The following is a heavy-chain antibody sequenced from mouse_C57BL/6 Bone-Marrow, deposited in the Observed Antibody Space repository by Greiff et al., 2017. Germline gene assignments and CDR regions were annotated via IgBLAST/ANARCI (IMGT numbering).Heavy chain of an antibody. D-gene: IGHD1-1*01. V-gene: IGHV5-6*02. Sequence: EVKLVESGGDLVKPGGSLKLPCAVSGFTFSSYGLSWVRQTPDKRLEWVATISSGGSYTYYPDSVKWRFTISRDNAKNTLYLQMGSLKSEDTAMYYCARLGTTVGLDVWGTGTTVTVSS. CDR2: ISSGGSYT. J-gene: IGHJ1*03. CDR3: ARLGTTVGLDV. CDR1: GFTFSSYG.